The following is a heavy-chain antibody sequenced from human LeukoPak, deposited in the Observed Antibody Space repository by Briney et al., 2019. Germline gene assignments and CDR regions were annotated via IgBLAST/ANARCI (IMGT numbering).Heavy chain of an antibody. Sequence: ESGPTLVKPSGTMSLTCTLSGGSVRNRNWWSWVRQPPGKGLEWIGEVYHTGITKYSPSLKRRVTISVDTSKNQFSLNVTSVTAADTAIYYCARVFEQGVNGVDLWGQGTMVAVSS. CDR3: ARVFEQGVNGVDL. V-gene: IGHV4-4*02. CDR2: VYHTGIT. CDR1: GGSVRNRNW. D-gene: IGHD2-8*01. J-gene: IGHJ3*01.